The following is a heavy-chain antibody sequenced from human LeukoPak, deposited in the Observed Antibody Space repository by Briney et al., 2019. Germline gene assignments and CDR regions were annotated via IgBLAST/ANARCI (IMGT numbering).Heavy chain of an antibody. D-gene: IGHD1-26*01. CDR2: IYYSGST. V-gene: IGHV4-30-4*07. CDR3: ARGKLQHAFDI. J-gene: IGHJ3*02. Sequence: SETLSLTCAVSGGSISSGGYSWNWIRQPPGKGLEWIGYIYYSGSTYYNPSLKSRVTISVDTSKNQFSLKLSSVTAADTAVYYCARGKLQHAFDIWGQGTMVTVSS. CDR1: GGSISSGGYS.